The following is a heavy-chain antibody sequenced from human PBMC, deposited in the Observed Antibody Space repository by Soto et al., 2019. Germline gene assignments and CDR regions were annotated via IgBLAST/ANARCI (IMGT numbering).Heavy chain of an antibody. CDR1: GFTFSSFA. J-gene: IGHJ4*02. CDR3: AKRREGGYYIFDY. V-gene: IGHV3-23*01. CDR2: ISGSGEST. Sequence: GGSLRLSCAASGFTFSSFAMSWVRRAPGKGLEWVSSISGSGESTYYADSVKGRLSISRDNSKNTLYLQMNSLRAEDTAVYYCAKRREGGYYIFDYWGQGTPVTVSS. D-gene: IGHD3-10*01.